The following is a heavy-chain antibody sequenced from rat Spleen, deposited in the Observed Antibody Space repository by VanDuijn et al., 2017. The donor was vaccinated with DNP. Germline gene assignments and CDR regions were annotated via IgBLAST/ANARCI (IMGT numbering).Heavy chain of an antibody. CDR3: ASLDYYSSPY. Sequence: EVQLVESGGGLVQPGRSLKLSCTASGFTFSDYNMAWVRQAPKKGLGWVATIIYDGSRTYYRDSVKGRFTISRDNAKSTLYLQMDSLRSEDTATYYCASLDYYSSPYGGQGVMVTVSS. V-gene: IGHV5S10*01. D-gene: IGHD1-2*01. CDR1: GFTFSDYN. CDR2: IIYDGSRT. J-gene: IGHJ2*01.